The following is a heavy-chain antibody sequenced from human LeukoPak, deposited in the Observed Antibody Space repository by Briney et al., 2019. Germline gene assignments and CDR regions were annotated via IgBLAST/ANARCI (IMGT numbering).Heavy chain of an antibody. Sequence: GGSLRLSCAASIVRFSNYARHWVRQAPAKGLEWVGVVSDDASNNYYADSVKGRFTIVGDNAKHTLYLQLPRLRVEDPAVYYCARHRDPSTNSCYNALDVWGQGTMATVSS. CDR2: VSDDASNN. J-gene: IGHJ3*01. D-gene: IGHD2-2*02. CDR1: IVRFSNYA. V-gene: IGHV3-30-3*01. CDR3: ARHRDPSTNSCYNALDV.